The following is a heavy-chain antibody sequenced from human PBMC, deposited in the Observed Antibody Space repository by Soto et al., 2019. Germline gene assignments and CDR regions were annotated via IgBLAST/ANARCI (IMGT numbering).Heavy chain of an antibody. D-gene: IGHD6-19*01. CDR1: GFTFSSYE. J-gene: IGHJ4*02. CDR2: ASSGDSTI. Sequence: GGSQRLSCAVSGFTFSSYEVNWVRQAPGKGLEWVSYASSGDSTIYYADSVKGRFTISRDNAKNSLYLQMNNLRAEDTAVYYCARQNGSGWEGLFDYWGQGTLVTVSS. CDR3: ARQNGSGWEGLFDY. V-gene: IGHV3-48*03.